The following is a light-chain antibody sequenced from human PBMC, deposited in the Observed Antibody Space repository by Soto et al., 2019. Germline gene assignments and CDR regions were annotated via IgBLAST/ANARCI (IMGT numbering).Light chain of an antibody. Sequence: IVMTQSPATLSVSPGERATLSCRASQSISSKLAWYQQKPGQAPRLLIYGASTRATGIPVRFSGSGSGTEFTLTITSLQSEDFAVYYCQEYNNWRPITFGGGTKVEI. J-gene: IGKJ4*01. CDR3: QEYNNWRPIT. V-gene: IGKV3-15*01. CDR1: QSISSK. CDR2: GAS.